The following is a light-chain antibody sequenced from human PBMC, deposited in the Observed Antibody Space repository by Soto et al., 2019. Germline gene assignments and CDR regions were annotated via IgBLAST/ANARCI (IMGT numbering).Light chain of an antibody. CDR1: SSNIGNNY. CDR2: DND. J-gene: IGLJ3*02. V-gene: IGLV1-51*01. CDR3: ETWDNTLSGIL. Sequence: QSVLTQPPSVSAAPGQTVSISCSGSSSNIGNNYVSWYQQLPGTAPKVLIYDNDQRPSGIPDRFSASKSGTSATLDITGLQTGDEADYYCETWDNTLSGILFGGGTKLTVL.